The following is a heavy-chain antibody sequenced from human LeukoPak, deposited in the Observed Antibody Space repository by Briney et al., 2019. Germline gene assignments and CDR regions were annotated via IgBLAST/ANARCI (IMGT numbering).Heavy chain of an antibody. J-gene: IGHJ4*02. CDR2: ISSSGTIT. CDR1: GFTFSHYT. CDR3: AQQWLVLGAFDF. V-gene: IGHV3-23*01. Sequence: GGSLRLSCAASGFTFSHYTMNWVRQAPGKGLEWISYISSSGTITYYADSVKGRFTISRDDSKNTLYLQMNSLRAEDTAIYYCAQQWLVLGAFDFWGQGTLVTVSS. D-gene: IGHD6-19*01.